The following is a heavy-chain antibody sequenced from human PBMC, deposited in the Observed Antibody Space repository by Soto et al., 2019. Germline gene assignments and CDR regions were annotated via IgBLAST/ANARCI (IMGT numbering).Heavy chain of an antibody. Sequence: SETLSLTCTVSGGSISSYYWSWIRQPPGKGLEWIGYIYYSGSTNYNPSLKSRVTISVDTSKNQFSLKLSSVTAADTAVYYCGRVWGGAFDIWGQGTMVTVSS. CDR2: IYYSGST. CDR3: GRVWGGAFDI. CDR1: GGSISSYY. J-gene: IGHJ3*02. V-gene: IGHV4-59*01. D-gene: IGHD3-10*01.